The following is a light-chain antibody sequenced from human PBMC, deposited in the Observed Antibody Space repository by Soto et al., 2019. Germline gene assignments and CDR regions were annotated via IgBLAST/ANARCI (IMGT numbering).Light chain of an antibody. CDR2: WAS. CDR3: QQHYSGGR. J-gene: IGKJ1*01. CDR1: QSVLHRSKRKNY. V-gene: IGKV4-1*01. Sequence: VANHCVGNLGVSQSATNPNNSRSSQSVLHRSKRKNYLAWYQQKAGQPPKLLISWASTRESGVPDRFSGSGSGTDLTITISSLQAEYVATYYCQQHYSGGRLGQGHKV.